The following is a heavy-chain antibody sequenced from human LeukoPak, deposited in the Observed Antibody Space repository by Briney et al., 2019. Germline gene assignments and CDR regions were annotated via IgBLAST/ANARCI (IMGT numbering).Heavy chain of an antibody. V-gene: IGHV4-34*01. J-gene: IGHJ5*02. CDR1: GGSFNTYY. D-gene: IGHD1-26*01. Sequence: SETLSLTCAVYGGSFNTYYWSWIRQPPGKGLEWIGEINHSGSTNYNPSLKSRFTISVDTSKNQFSLKLSSVTAADTAVYYCARELIGSWFDPWGQGTLVTVSS. CDR2: INHSGST. CDR3: ARELIGSWFDP.